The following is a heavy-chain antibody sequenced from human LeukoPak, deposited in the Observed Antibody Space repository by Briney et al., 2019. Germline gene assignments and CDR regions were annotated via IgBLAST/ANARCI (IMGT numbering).Heavy chain of an antibody. V-gene: IGHV3-30*04. D-gene: IGHD3-22*01. CDR1: GFTFSSYA. Sequence: PGGSLRLSCAASGFTFSSYAMHWVRQAPGKGLEWVAVISYDGSNKYYADSVKDRFTISRDNSKNTLYLQMNSLRAEDTAVYYCAREHSRGYPTYYYYGMDVWGQGTTVTVSS. CDR3: AREHSRGYPTYYYYGMDV. J-gene: IGHJ6*02. CDR2: ISYDGSNK.